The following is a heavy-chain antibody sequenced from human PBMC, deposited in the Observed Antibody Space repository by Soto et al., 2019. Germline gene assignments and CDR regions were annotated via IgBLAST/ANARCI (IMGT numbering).Heavy chain of an antibody. D-gene: IGHD1-1*01. CDR3: AHSNNFYYYYTMDV. CDR2: IYWNDHK. CDR1: GFSLSTSGVA. Sequence: SGPTLVNPTQTLTLTCSFSGFSLSTSGVAVGWIRQPPGKALEWLALIYWNDHKKYSPSLRSRLTITKDTSKNQVVLTMADMDPVDTATYYCAHSNNFYYYYTMDVWGQGTTVTVSS. J-gene: IGHJ6*02. V-gene: IGHV2-5*01.